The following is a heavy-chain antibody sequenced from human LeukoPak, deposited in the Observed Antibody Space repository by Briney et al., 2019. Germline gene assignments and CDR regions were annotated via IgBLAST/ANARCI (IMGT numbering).Heavy chain of an antibody. J-gene: IGHJ4*02. D-gene: IGHD3-22*01. CDR1: GGSISTYY. V-gene: IGHV4-59*01. CDR3: AREGYYDSSGYYYNGVVDY. Sequence: KASETLSLTCTVSGGSISTYYWSWIRQPPGKGLEWIGYIYYTGSTNYSPSLKSRVTMSVDTSKNQFSLKLSSVTAADTAVYYCAREGYYDSSGYYYNGVVDYWGQGTLVTVSS. CDR2: IYYTGST.